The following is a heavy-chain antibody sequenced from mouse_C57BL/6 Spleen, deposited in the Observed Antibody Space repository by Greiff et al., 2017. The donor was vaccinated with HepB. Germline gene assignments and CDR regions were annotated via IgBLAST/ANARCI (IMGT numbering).Heavy chain of an antibody. CDR3: ARYYYGSSYVDY. D-gene: IGHD1-1*01. Sequence: QVQLKQSGAELARPGASVKLSCKASGYTFTSYGISWVKQRTGQGLEWIGEIYPRSGNTYYNEKFKGKATLTADKSSSTAYMALRSLTSEDSAVYFCARYYYGSSYVDYWGQGTTLTVSS. CDR1: GYTFTSYG. V-gene: IGHV1-81*01. CDR2: IYPRSGNT. J-gene: IGHJ2*01.